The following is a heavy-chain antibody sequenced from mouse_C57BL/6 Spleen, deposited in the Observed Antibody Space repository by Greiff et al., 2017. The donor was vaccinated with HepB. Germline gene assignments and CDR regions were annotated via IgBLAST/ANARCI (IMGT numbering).Heavy chain of an antibody. J-gene: IGHJ1*03. D-gene: IGHD1-1*01. V-gene: IGHV1-50*01. Sequence: QVQLQQPGAELVKPGASVKLSCKASGYTFTSYWMQWVKQRPGQGLEWIGEIDPSDSYTNYNQKLKGKATLTVDTSSSTAYMQLSSLTSEDSAVYYCARYYGSSDWYFDVWGTGTTVTVSS. CDR1: GYTFTSYW. CDR3: ARYYGSSDWYFDV. CDR2: IDPSDSYT.